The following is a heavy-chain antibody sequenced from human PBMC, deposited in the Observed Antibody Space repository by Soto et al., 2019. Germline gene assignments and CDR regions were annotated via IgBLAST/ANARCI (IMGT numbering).Heavy chain of an antibody. Sequence: PGGSLRLSCAASGFTFSSYSMNWVRQAPGKGLEWVSYISSSSSTIYYADSVKGRFTISRDNAKNSLYLQMNSLRAEDTAVYYCARVQRAPLARPYYDILTGSQFDYWGQGTLVTVSS. D-gene: IGHD3-9*01. V-gene: IGHV3-48*01. J-gene: IGHJ4*02. CDR2: ISSSSSTI. CDR3: ARVQRAPLARPYYDILTGSQFDY. CDR1: GFTFSSYS.